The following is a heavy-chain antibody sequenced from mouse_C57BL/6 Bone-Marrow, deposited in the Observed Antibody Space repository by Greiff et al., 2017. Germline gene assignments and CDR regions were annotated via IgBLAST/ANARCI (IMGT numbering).Heavy chain of an antibody. J-gene: IGHJ2*01. V-gene: IGHV1-54*01. Sequence: QVQLKQSGAELVRPGTSVKVSCKASGYAFTNYLIEWVKQRPGQGLEWIGVINPGSGGTNYNEKFKGKATLTADKSSSTAYMQLSSLTSEDSAVYFCARSGELGPYFDYWGQGTTLTVSS. CDR3: ARSGELGPYFDY. D-gene: IGHD4-1*01. CDR1: GYAFTNYL. CDR2: INPGSGGT.